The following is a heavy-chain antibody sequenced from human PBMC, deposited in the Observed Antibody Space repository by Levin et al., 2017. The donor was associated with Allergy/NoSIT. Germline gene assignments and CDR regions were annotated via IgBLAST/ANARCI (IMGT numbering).Heavy chain of an antibody. CDR3: ALSISGSGSPFDY. Sequence: PSETLSLTCTVSGGSISSSSYYWGWIRQPPGKGLEWIGSIYYSGSTYYDPSLKSRVTISVDTSKNQFSLKLSSVTAADTAVYYCALSISGSGSPFDYWGQGTLVTVSS. D-gene: IGHD3-10*01. CDR2: IYYSGST. CDR1: GGSISSSSYY. V-gene: IGHV4-39*01. J-gene: IGHJ4*02.